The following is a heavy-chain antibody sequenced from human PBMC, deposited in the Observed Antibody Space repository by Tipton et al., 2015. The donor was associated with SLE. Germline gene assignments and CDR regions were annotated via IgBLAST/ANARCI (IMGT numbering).Heavy chain of an antibody. Sequence: TLSLTCTVSGGSISSGSYYWSWIRQPPGKGLERIGYIYYSGSTNYNPSLKSRVTISVDTSKNQFSLKLSSVTAADTAVYYCAREGDGGVHFVYWGQGALVTVSS. CDR3: AREGDGGVHFVY. CDR2: IYYSGST. J-gene: IGHJ4*02. D-gene: IGHD4-23*01. V-gene: IGHV4-61*01. CDR1: GGSISSGSYY.